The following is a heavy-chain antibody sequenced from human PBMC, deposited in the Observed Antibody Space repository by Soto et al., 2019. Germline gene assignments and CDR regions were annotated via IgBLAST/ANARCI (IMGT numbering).Heavy chain of an antibody. CDR3: AREPVAGGEGYKWFDP. CDR1: GGSVSSGSYY. V-gene: IGHV4-61*01. Sequence: PSETLSLTCTVSGGSVSSGSYYWSWIRQPPGMGLEWIGYIYYSGSTNYNPSLKSRVTISVDTSKNQFSLKLSSVTAADTAVYYCAREPVAGGEGYKWFDPWGQGTLVTVSS. D-gene: IGHD6-19*01. J-gene: IGHJ5*02. CDR2: IYYSGST.